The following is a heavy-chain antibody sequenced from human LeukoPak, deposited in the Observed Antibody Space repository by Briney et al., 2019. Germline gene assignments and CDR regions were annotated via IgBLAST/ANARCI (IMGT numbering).Heavy chain of an antibody. CDR2: IYYSGST. J-gene: IGHJ4*02. Sequence: SETLSLTCTVSGGSISSSSYYWGWIRQPPGKGLEWIGSIYYSGSTYYNPSLKSRVTISVDTSKNQFPLKLSSVTAADTAVYYCARRGYSSSWYERYFDYWGQGTLVTVSS. V-gene: IGHV4-39*01. CDR3: ARRGYSSSWYERYFDY. CDR1: GGSISSSSYY. D-gene: IGHD6-13*01.